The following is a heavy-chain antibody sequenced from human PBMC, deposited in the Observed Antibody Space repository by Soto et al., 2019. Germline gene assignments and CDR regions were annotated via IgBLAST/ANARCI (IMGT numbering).Heavy chain of an antibody. J-gene: IGHJ5*02. D-gene: IGHD3-10*01. CDR3: ARVLRLTMARGVWRGVQNWFDP. V-gene: IGHV4-34*01. Sequence: LSLTCAVYGGSFSGYYWSWIRQPPGKGLEWIGEINHSGSTNYNPSLKRRVTISVDTSKNQFSLKLSSVTAADTAVYYCARVLRLTMARGVWRGVQNWFDPWGQGTLVTVSS. CDR1: GGSFSGYY. CDR2: INHSGST.